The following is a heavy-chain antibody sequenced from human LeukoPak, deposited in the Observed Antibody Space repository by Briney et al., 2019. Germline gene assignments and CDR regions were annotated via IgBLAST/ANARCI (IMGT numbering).Heavy chain of an antibody. CDR1: GFTFSSYG. J-gene: IGHJ4*02. CDR2: IWYDGSNK. D-gene: IGHD6-13*01. V-gene: IGHV3-33*01. CDR3: ARDLAMKGRLAAEYYFDY. Sequence: TGGSLRLSCAASGFTFSSYGMHWVRQAPGKGREWVAVIWYDGSNKYYADSVKGRFTISRDNSKNTLYLQMNSLRAEDTAVYYFARDLAMKGRLAAEYYFDYWGQGTLVTVSS.